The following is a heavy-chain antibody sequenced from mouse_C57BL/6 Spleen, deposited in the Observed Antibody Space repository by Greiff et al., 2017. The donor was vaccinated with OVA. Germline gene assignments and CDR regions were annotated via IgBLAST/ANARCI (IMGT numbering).Heavy chain of an antibody. V-gene: IGHV1-22*01. Sequence: VQLQQSGPELVKPGASVKMSCKASGYTFTDYNMHWVKQSHGKSLEWIGYINPNNGGTSYNQKFKGKATLTVNKSSSTAYMGLRSLTSEESAVYYCARDYYGSSYDYWGQGTTLTVSS. D-gene: IGHD1-1*01. CDR3: ARDYYGSSYDY. J-gene: IGHJ2*01. CDR1: GYTFTDYN. CDR2: INPNNGGT.